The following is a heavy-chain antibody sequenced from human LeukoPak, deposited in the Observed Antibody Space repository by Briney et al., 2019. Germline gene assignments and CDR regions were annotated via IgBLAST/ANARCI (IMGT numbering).Heavy chain of an antibody. D-gene: IGHD6-13*01. CDR3: ARDWGAAGLWDY. V-gene: IGHV3-7*05. J-gene: IGHJ4*02. CDR1: GFTFSNYW. Sequence: GGSLRLPCASSGFTFSNYWMSWVRQAPGKGLEWVANIKEDGSEKDYVDSVKGRFTISRDNAKNSLYLQMNSLRAEGTAIYYCARDWGAAGLWDYWGQGTLVTVSS. CDR2: IKEDGSEK.